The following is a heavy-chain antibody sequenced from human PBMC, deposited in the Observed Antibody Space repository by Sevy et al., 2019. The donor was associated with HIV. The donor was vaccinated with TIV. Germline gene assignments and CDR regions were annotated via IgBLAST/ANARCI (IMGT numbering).Heavy chain of an antibody. J-gene: IGHJ6*02. D-gene: IGHD3-22*01. CDR3: ARYYYDSSGYYDYNGMDV. CDR1: GYTFTSYD. CDR2: MNSNSGNT. Sequence: ASVKVSCKASGYTFTSYDINWVRQATGQGLEWMGWMNSNSGNTGYAQKFQGRVTMTRNTSISTAYTELSSLRSEDTAVYYYARYYYDSSGYYDYNGMDVWGQGTTVTVSS. V-gene: IGHV1-8*01.